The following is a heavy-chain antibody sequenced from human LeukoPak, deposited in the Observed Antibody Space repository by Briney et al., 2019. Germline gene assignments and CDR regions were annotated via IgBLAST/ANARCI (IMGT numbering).Heavy chain of an antibody. D-gene: IGHD1-26*01. V-gene: IGHV1-24*01. CDR1: GYTLTELS. J-gene: IGHJ4*02. CDR2: FDPEDGET. CDR3: ATESRELYYFDY. Sequence: RGESLKFSCKVSGYTLTELSMHWVRQAPGKGLEWMGGFDPEDGETIYAQKFQGRVTMTEDTSTDTAYMELSSLRSEDTAVYYCATESRELYYFDYWGQGTLVTVSS.